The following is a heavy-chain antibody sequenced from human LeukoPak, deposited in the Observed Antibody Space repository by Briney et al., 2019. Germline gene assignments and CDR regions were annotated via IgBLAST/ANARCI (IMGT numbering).Heavy chain of an antibody. CDR1: GYSFTSHQ. Sequence: ASVKVSCKASGYSFTSHQMHWVRQAPGQGLEWMGIIHPTAVSTNYAQKFQGRVTMTRDMSTSTVYMELSSLRSEDTAVYYCVREAAATLFDYWGQGTLVTVSS. CDR2: IHPTAVST. V-gene: IGHV1-46*01. D-gene: IGHD1-26*01. CDR3: VREAAATLFDY. J-gene: IGHJ4*02.